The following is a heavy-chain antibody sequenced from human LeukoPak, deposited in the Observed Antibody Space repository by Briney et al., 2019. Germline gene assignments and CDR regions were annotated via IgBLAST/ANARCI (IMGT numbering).Heavy chain of an antibody. CDR3: ARATWPLYDFWSGYYGEFDY. V-gene: IGHV1-2*02. Sequence: ASVKVSCKASGYTFTGYYMHWVRQAPGQGLEWMGWINPNSGGTNYAQKFQGRVTMTRDTSISTAYMELSRLRSDDTAVYYCARATWPLYDFWSGYYGEFDYWGQGTLVTVSS. CDR2: INPNSGGT. CDR1: GYTFTGYY. D-gene: IGHD3-3*01. J-gene: IGHJ4*02.